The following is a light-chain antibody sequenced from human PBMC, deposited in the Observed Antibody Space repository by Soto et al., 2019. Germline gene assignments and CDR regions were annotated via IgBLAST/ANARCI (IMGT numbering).Light chain of an antibody. V-gene: IGKV3-15*01. J-gene: IGKJ4*01. CDR3: QQYNRWPLT. CDR1: QSIYEK. Sequence: EIVMTQSPATLSVSPGEGVTLSCRASQSIYEKLAWYQQKPGQTPRLVIYDASTRATGTPGSFSGSGSGTEFTLTNSSLQSEDFAVYYCQQYNRWPLTFGGGTKVEIK. CDR2: DAS.